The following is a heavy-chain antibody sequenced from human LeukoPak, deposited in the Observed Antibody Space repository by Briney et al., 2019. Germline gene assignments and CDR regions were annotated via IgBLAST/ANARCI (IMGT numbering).Heavy chain of an antibody. V-gene: IGHV3-48*04. J-gene: IGHJ4*02. CDR1: GFSFSRYS. Sequence: GGSLRLSCAASGFSFSRYSMNWVRQVPGKGLALVSYISSYSSTIYYADSVKGRFTISRDNANNSLYLQMNSLRAEDTAVYYCATDAGGAYGNYANVFDHWGQGTLVSVSS. CDR3: ATDAGGAYGNYANVFDH. D-gene: IGHD4-11*01. CDR2: ISSYSSTI.